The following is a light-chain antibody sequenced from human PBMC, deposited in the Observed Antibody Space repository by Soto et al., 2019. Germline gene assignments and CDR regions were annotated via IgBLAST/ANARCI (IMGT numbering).Light chain of an antibody. CDR2: AAS. CDR1: QSINSY. J-gene: IGKJ1*01. CDR3: QQSYSSPWT. V-gene: IGKV1-39*01. Sequence: DLQMTQSPSSLSASVGDRVTITCRASQSINSYLNWYQQKPGKAPKFLIYAASSLQSGVPSRFSGSGSGTDFTLTIGSLQSEDCATYYCQQSYSSPWTFGQGTKVEI.